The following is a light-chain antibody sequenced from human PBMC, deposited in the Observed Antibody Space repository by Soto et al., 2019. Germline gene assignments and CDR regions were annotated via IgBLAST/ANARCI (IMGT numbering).Light chain of an antibody. CDR1: NSNIGAGYE. J-gene: IGLJ3*02. V-gene: IGLV1-40*01. CDR3: QSYDISLIGLV. CDR2: ANT. Sequence: QSVLTQPASVTGAPGQRVTIFCTGSNSNIGAGYEVSWYQQFPGTAPRLLIYANTIRPSGVPCRFSGSKSGTSASLAIIGRQAEDEAEYYCQSYDISLIGLVFGGGTKLTVL.